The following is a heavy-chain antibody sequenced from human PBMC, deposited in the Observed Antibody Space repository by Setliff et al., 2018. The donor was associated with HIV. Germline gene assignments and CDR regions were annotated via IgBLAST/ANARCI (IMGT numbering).Heavy chain of an antibody. V-gene: IGHV4-34*01. CDR1: GGSFSGYY. Sequence: SETLSLTCALYGGSFSGYYWSWIRQPPGKGLEWIGEINHSGSGNYNPSLTSRVTISLDTSKNQFSLKLSSVTAADTAVYYCARGLQNYDSGSYSEDYWGQGTLVTVSS. D-gene: IGHD3-10*01. CDR3: ARGLQNYDSGSYSEDY. CDR2: INHSGSG. J-gene: IGHJ4*02.